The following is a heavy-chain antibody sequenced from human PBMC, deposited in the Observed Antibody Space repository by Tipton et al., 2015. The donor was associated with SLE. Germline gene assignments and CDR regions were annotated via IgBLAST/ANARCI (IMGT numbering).Heavy chain of an antibody. V-gene: IGHV4-59*01. CDR3: ARGWGYDSLYYYYGMDV. J-gene: IGHJ6*02. CDR1: GGSISSYY. D-gene: IGHD5-12*01. Sequence: TLSLTCDVSGGSISSYYWSWIRQPPGKGLEWIGYIYYSGSTNYNPSLKSRVTISVDTSKNQFSLKLSSVTAADTAVYYCARGWGYDSLYYYYGMDVWGQGTTVTVSS. CDR2: IYYSGST.